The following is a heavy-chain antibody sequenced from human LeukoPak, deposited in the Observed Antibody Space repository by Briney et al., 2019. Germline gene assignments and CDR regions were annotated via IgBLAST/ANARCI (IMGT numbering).Heavy chain of an antibody. Sequence: PSETLSLTCTVSGGSISSYYWSWIRQPPGKGLEWIGYIYYSGSTNYNPSLKSRVTISVDTSKNQFSLKLSSVTAADTAVYYCARALARGKWFDPWGQGTLVTVSS. CDR1: GGSISSYY. V-gene: IGHV4-59*01. J-gene: IGHJ5*02. D-gene: IGHD3-10*01. CDR2: IYYSGST. CDR3: ARALARGKWFDP.